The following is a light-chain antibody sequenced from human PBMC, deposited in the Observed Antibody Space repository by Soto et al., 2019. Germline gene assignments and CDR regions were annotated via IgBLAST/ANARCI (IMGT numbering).Light chain of an antibody. CDR3: GTWDDSLSAGV. CDR2: DNN. J-gene: IGLJ2*01. Sequence: QSVLTQPPSVSAAPGQTVTISCSGSSSNIGNNYVSWYQQLPGTAPKLLICDNNKRPSGIPDRFSGSKSGTSATLGITGLQTGDEADYYCGTWDDSLSAGVFGGGTKVTVL. CDR1: SSNIGNNY. V-gene: IGLV1-51*01.